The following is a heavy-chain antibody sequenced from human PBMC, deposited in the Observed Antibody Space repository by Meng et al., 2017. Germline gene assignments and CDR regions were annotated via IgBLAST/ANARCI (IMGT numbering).Heavy chain of an antibody. D-gene: IGHD1-26*01. Sequence: VQLVESGGGLVKPGGSLSLSCAASGFTFSSYSMNWVRQAPGKGLEWVSSISSSSSYIYYADSVKGRFTISRDNAKNSLYLQMNSLRAEDTAVYYCARTVGATVYYFDYWGQGTLVTVSS. V-gene: IGHV3-21*01. J-gene: IGHJ4*02. CDR3: ARTVGATVYYFDY. CDR1: GFTFSSYS. CDR2: ISSSSSYI.